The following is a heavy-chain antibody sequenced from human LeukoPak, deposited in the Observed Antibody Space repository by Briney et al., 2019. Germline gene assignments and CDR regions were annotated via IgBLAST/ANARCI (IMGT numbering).Heavy chain of an antibody. CDR1: GFTFDDYA. Sequence: GRSLRLSCAASGFTFDDYAMHWVRQAPGKGLEWVSGISWNSGSIGYADSVKGRFTISRDNAKNSQYLQMNSLRAEDTALYYCAKDYYYDSSGYYDYWGQGTLVTVSS. D-gene: IGHD3-22*01. V-gene: IGHV3-9*01. CDR2: ISWNSGSI. CDR3: AKDYYYDSSGYYDY. J-gene: IGHJ4*02.